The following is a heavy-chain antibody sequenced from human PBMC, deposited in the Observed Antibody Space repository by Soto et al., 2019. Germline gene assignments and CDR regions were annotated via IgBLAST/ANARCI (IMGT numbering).Heavy chain of an antibody. J-gene: IGHJ6*03. CDR1: GFTFSSYS. CDR3: ARDVGARPLSSMDV. Sequence: GGSLRLSCAASGFTFSSYSMNWVRQPPGKGLEWVSAISSSSSYIYYADSVKGRFTISRDNAKNSLYLQMNSLRAEDTAVYYCARDVGARPLSSMDVWGKGTTVTVSS. V-gene: IGHV3-21*01. D-gene: IGHD6-6*01. CDR2: ISSSSSYI.